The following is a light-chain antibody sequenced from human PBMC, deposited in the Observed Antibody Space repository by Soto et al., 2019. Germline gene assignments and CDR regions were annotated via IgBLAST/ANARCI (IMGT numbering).Light chain of an antibody. Sequence: EIVLTQSPGTLSLSPGEGATLSCRASQSVRNSYLAWYQQKPGQAPRLLIYGPSSRATGIPDRFSGSGSGTDFTLTISRLEPEDFAVYYCQQYGSSPGTFGGGTKVEIK. J-gene: IGKJ4*01. CDR2: GPS. V-gene: IGKV3-20*01. CDR1: QSVRNSY. CDR3: QQYGSSPGT.